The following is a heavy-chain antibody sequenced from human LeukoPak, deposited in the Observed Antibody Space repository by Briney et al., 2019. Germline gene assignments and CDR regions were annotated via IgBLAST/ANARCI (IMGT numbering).Heavy chain of an antibody. CDR2: IYSDNT. J-gene: IGHJ4*02. CDR3: ARDRYSGGWSGPFFDY. CDR1: GFTVSSNS. D-gene: IGHD6-19*01. V-gene: IGHV3-66*03. Sequence: PGGSLRLSCTVSGFTVSSNSMSWVRQAPGKGLEWVSFIYSDNTHYSDSVKGRFTISRDNSKNTLYLQMNSLRAEDTAVYYCARDRYSGGWSGPFFDYWGQGTLVTVSS.